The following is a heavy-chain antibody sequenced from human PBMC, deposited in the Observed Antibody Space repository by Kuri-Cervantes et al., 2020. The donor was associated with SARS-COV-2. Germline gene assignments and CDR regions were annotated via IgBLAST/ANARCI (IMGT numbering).Heavy chain of an antibody. J-gene: IGHJ6*02. D-gene: IGHD3-3*01. Sequence: GGSLRLSCAASGFTFSSYSMNWVRQAPGKGLEWVSYISSSSSTIYYADSVKGRFTISRDNAKNSLYLQMNSLRAEDTAVYYCARDYYDFWSGYYVPYYYYYYGTDVWGQGTTVTVSS. CDR3: ARDYYDFWSGYYVPYYYYYYGTDV. V-gene: IGHV3-48*01. CDR1: GFTFSSYS. CDR2: ISSSSSTI.